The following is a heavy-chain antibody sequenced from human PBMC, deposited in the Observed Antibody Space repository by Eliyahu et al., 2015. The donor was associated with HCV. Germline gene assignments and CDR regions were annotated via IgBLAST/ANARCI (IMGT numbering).Heavy chain of an antibody. Sequence: EVQLVESGGGLVQPGGSLRLSCAASGFTFSSYWXSWVRQAPGKGLEWVANIKQDGSEKYYVDSVKGRFTISRDNAKNSLYLQMNSLRAEDTAVYYCASLGADVLGYGVHDYWGQGTLVTVSS. CDR3: ASLGADVLGYGVHDY. V-gene: IGHV3-7*01. J-gene: IGHJ4*02. CDR2: IKQDGSEK. CDR1: GFTFSSYW. D-gene: IGHD3-16*01.